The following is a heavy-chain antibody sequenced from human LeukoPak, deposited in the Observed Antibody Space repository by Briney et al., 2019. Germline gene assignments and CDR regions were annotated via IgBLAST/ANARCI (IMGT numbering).Heavy chain of an antibody. CDR1: GFSFSNYW. D-gene: IGHD2-21*01. J-gene: IGHJ5*02. CDR2: INSDGSST. Sequence: WGSLRLSCAASGFSFSNYWMHWVRQAPGKGLVWVSRINSDGSSTTYADSVKGRFTISRDSAKNTLYLQMNSLRAEDTAVYYCARDGVEFYNWFDPWGQGTLVTVSS. CDR3: ARDGVEFYNWFDP. V-gene: IGHV3-74*01.